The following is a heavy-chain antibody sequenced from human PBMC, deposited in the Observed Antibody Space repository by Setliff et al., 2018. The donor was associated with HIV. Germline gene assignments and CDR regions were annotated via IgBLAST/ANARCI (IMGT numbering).Heavy chain of an antibody. CDR1: GLTFSRNW. D-gene: IGHD3-3*01. CDR3: ARERLRFLEWLPLDY. Sequence: LSCAVSGLTFSRNWFHWVRQAPGKGLEWVSRINGDGTTTNYADSVKGRFTISRDNSKNTLYLQMNSLRAEDTAVYYCARERLRFLEWLPLDYWGQGTLVTVSS. CDR2: INGDGTTT. V-gene: IGHV3-74*01. J-gene: IGHJ4*02.